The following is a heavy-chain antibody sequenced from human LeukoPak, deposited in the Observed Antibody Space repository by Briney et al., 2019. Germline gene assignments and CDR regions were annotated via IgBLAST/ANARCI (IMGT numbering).Heavy chain of an antibody. Sequence: GGSLRLSCVASGFPFSSYWMTWVRQAPGKGLEWVANIKQDGSKKSYVDSVKGRFTISRDNAKNSLYLQMNSLRAEDTAIYYCTRVGYIDEGIDYWGQGTQVTVSS. V-gene: IGHV3-7*04. CDR2: IKQDGSKK. CDR3: TRVGYIDEGIDY. J-gene: IGHJ4*02. CDR1: GFPFSSYW. D-gene: IGHD5-24*01.